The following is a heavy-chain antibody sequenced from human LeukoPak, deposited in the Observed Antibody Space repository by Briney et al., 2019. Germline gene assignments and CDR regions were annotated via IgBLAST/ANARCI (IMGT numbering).Heavy chain of an antibody. J-gene: IGHJ4*02. V-gene: IGHV3-30*03. CDR3: ATATDYFDY. CDR2: ISYDGSNK. CDR1: GFTFSSYG. Sequence: TGGSLRLSCAASGFTFSSYGMHWVRQAPGKGLEWVAVISYDGSNKYYADSVKGRFTISRDNSKNTLYLQMNSLRAEDTAVYYCATATDYFDYWGQGTLVTVSS.